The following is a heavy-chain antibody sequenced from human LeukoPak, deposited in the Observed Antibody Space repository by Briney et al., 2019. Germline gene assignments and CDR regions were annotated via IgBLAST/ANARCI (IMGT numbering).Heavy chain of an antibody. CDR3: ARSTRYCGGDCYLSAYDI. CDR2: NSSSGTTI. D-gene: IGHD2-21*02. V-gene: IGHV3-48*03. J-gene: IGHJ3*02. Sequence: PGGSLRLSCAASDFSVGSNYMTWVRQAPGKGLEWVSYNSSSGTTIYYADSMKGRFTISRDNAKNSLYLQMNSLRAADTAVYYCARSTRYCGGDCYLSAYDIWGQGTMVTVSS. CDR1: DFSVGSNY.